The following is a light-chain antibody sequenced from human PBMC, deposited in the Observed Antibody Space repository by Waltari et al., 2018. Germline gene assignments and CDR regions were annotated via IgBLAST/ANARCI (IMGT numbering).Light chain of an antibody. J-gene: IGLJ1*01. CDR2: AAS. Sequence: QSVLTQPPSVSGAPGQRVTFSCTGSSSNIGARHDVHWYQQLPGTAPKLPISAASHRPAGVPDRFSGSRSGTSASLAITGLQAEDEADYYCQSFDSSLSGYVFGTGTKVTVL. CDR1: SSNIGARHD. V-gene: IGLV1-40*01. CDR3: QSFDSSLSGYV.